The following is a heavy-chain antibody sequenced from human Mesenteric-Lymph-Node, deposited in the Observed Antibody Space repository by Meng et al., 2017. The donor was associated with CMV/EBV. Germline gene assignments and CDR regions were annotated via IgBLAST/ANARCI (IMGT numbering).Heavy chain of an antibody. J-gene: IGHJ4*02. V-gene: IGHV3-66*02. Sequence: GGSLRLSCAASGFTVSSNYMSWVRQAPGKGLEWVSVIYSGGSTYYADSVKGRFTISRDNSKNTLYLQMNSLRAEDTAVYYCARDPDNDYSNYVSYWGQGTLVTVSS. CDR2: IYSGGST. D-gene: IGHD4-11*01. CDR1: GFTVSSNY. CDR3: ARDPDNDYSNYVSY.